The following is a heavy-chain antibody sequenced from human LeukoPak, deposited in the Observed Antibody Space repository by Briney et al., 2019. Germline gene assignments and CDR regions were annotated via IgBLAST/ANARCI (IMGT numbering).Heavy chain of an antibody. CDR2: ISSSSSYI. CDR1: GFTFSSYS. Sequence: GGSLRLSCAASGFTFSSYSMNWVRQAPGKGLEWVSSISSSSSYIYYADSVKGRFTISRDNAKNSLYLQMNSLRAEDTAVYYRATLTAANNWFDPWGQGTLVTVSS. J-gene: IGHJ5*02. V-gene: IGHV3-21*01. CDR3: ATLTAANNWFDP. D-gene: IGHD6-13*01.